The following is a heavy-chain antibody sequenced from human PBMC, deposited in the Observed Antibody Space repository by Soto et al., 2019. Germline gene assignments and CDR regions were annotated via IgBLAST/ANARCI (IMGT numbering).Heavy chain of an antibody. CDR3: ANLIVFHSSYYHDY. CDR2: INHSGNT. Sequence: SETLSLTCRVSGAPVSSYYWGWIRQPPGKGLEWIGEINHSGNTNYNPSLKSRVTMLVDTSKNQFSLSLSSVTAADTAVYYCANLIVFHSSYYHDYWGHGTLVTVSS. CDR1: GAPVSSYY. D-gene: IGHD1-26*01. J-gene: IGHJ4*01. V-gene: IGHV4-34*01.